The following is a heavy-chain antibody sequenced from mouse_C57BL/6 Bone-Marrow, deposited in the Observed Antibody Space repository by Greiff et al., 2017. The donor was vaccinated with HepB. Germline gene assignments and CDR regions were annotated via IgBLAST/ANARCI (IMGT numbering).Heavy chain of an antibody. V-gene: IGHV1-64*01. D-gene: IGHD2-12*01. Sequence: QVQLQQPGAELVKPGDSVKLSCKASGYTFTSYWMHWVKQRPGQGLEWIGMIHPNSGSTNYNEKFKSKATLTVDKSSSTAYMQLSSRTSEDSAVYYCARILRRGAMDYWGQGTSVTVSS. CDR2: IHPNSGST. CDR1: GYTFTSYW. J-gene: IGHJ4*01. CDR3: ARILRRGAMDY.